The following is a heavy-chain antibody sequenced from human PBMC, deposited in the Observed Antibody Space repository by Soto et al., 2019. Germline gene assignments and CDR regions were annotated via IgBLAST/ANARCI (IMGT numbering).Heavy chain of an antibody. CDR2: ISGSGVST. CDR1: GFTFSSYA. V-gene: IGHV3-23*01. D-gene: IGHD2-2*01. Sequence: GGSLRLSCAASGFTFSSYAMSWVRQAPGKGLEWVSAISGSGVSTYYADSVKGRFTISRDNSKNTLYLQMNSLRAEDTAVYYCAKWGTVPAAMNYYYGMDVWGQGTTVTV. J-gene: IGHJ6*02. CDR3: AKWGTVPAAMNYYYGMDV.